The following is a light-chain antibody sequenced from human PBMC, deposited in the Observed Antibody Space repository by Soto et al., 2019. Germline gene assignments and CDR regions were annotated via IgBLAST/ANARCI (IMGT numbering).Light chain of an antibody. CDR3: HSYTSSTTNV. Sequence: QSVLTQPASVSGSPGQSITISCTGTSSDVGGYHYVSWYQHHPGKAPKLMIYDVSTRPSGVSNRFSGSKSGNTASLTISGLQAEDEADYYCHSYTSSTTNVFGTGTKVTVL. V-gene: IGLV2-14*03. CDR1: SSDVGGYHY. CDR2: DVS. J-gene: IGLJ1*01.